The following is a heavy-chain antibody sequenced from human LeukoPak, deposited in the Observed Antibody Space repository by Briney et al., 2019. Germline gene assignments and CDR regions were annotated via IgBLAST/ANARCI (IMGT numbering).Heavy chain of an antibody. J-gene: IGHJ4*02. V-gene: IGHV3-53*04. CDR2: IYSGGST. Sequence: GGSLRLSCAASGFTVSSNYMSWVRQAPGKGLEWVSVIYSGGSTYYADSVKGRFTTSRHNSKNTLYLQMNSLRAEDTAVYYCASVGSVYSYGPDYWGQGTLVTVSS. CDR3: ASVGSVYSYGPDY. CDR1: GFTVSSNY. D-gene: IGHD5-18*01.